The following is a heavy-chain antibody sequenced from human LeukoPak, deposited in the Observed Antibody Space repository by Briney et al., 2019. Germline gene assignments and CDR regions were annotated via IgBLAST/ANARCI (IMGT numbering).Heavy chain of an antibody. CDR1: GYTFTDYY. CDR2: VDPEDGET. V-gene: IGHV1-69-2*01. CDR3: ATGREGPRAVYYYYMDV. J-gene: IGHJ6*03. D-gene: IGHD1-26*01. Sequence: ASVKVSCKASGYTFTDYYMHWVQQAPGKGLEWMGLVDPEDGETIYAEKFQGRVTITADTSTDTAYMELSSLRSEDTAVYYCATGREGPRAVYYYYMDVWGKGTTVTVSS.